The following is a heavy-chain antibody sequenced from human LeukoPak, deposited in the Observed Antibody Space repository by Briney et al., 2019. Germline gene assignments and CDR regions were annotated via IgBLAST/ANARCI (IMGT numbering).Heavy chain of an antibody. J-gene: IGHJ6*03. CDR2: IKQDGSEK. CDR3: ARDRIAAALMAFGYYYYYYMDV. V-gene: IGHV3-7*01. CDR1: GFTFSSYW. Sequence: GGSLRLSCAASGFTFSSYWMSWVRQAPGKGLEWVANIKQDGSEKYYVDSVKGRFTISRDNAKNSLYLQMNSLRAEDTAVYYCARDRIAAALMAFGYYYYYYMDVWGKGTTVTVSS. D-gene: IGHD6-13*01.